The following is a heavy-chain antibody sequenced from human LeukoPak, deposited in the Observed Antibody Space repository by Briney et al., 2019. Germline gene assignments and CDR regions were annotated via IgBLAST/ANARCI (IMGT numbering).Heavy chain of an antibody. CDR1: GFTFSSYA. CDR3: ARGEMATVPSFDY. J-gene: IGHJ4*02. D-gene: IGHD5-24*01. CDR2: ISYDGSNK. V-gene: IGHV3-30-3*01. Sequence: GGSLRLSCAASGFTFSSYAMHWVRQAPGKGLEWVAAISYDGSNKYYADSVKGRFTISRDNSKNTLYLQMNSLRAEDTAVYYCARGEMATVPSFDYWGQGTLVTVSS.